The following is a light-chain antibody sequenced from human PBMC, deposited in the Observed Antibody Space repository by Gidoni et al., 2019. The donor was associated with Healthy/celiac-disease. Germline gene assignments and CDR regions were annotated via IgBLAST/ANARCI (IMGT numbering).Light chain of an antibody. CDR2: DAS. CDR3: QQYDNPPPVT. V-gene: IGKV1-33*01. J-gene: IGKJ3*01. Sequence: IQMTQSPSSLSASVGNRVTITCQESQYISNYLNWYQPKPGKAPNLLIYDASNLETWVPSRFSGSGSVTDFTFTISTLQPEDMATYYCQQYDNPPPVTFGPGTKVEIK. CDR1: QYISNY.